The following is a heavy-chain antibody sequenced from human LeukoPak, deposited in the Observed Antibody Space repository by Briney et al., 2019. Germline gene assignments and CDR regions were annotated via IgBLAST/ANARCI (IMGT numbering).Heavy chain of an antibody. CDR1: GFTFSSYEM. CDR3: ARLGSSWIIDY. V-gene: IGHV4-4*02. Sequence: GSLRLSCVASGFTFSSYEMNWVRQPPGKGLEWIGEIYHSGSTNYNPSLKSRVTISVDKSKNQFSLKLSSVTAADTAVYYCARLGSSWIIDYWGQGTLVTVSS. D-gene: IGHD6-13*01. CDR2: IYHSGST. J-gene: IGHJ4*02.